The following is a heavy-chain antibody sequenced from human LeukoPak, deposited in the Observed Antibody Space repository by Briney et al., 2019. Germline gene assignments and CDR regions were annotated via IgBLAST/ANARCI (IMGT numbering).Heavy chain of an antibody. D-gene: IGHD6-19*01. V-gene: IGHV3-66*03. CDR2: IYSDNT. Sequence: GGSLRLSCTVSGFTVSSNPMSWVRQAPGKGLEWVSFIYSDNTHYSDSVKGRFTISRDNSKNTLYLQMNSLRAEDTAVYYCARAPSSSGWYESLDYWGQGTLVTVSS. CDR1: GFTVSSNP. J-gene: IGHJ4*02. CDR3: ARAPSSSGWYESLDY.